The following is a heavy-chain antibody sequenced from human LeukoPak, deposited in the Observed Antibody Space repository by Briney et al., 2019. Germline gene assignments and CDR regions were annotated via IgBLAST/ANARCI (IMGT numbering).Heavy chain of an antibody. D-gene: IGHD2-2*02. CDR3: ARDCSSTSCYNVY. Sequence: ASVKVSCKASGYTFTNHGFSWVPQAPGQGLGWMGWISTYNGDTNYAQNLQGRVTMTTDTSTSTAYMEMRSLRSDDTAVYYCARDCSSTSCYNVYWGQGTLVTVSS. J-gene: IGHJ4*02. CDR1: GYTFTNHG. CDR2: ISTYNGDT. V-gene: IGHV1-18*01.